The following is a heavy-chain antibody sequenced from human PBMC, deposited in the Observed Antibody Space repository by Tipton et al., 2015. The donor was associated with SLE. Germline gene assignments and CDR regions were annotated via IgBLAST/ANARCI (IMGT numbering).Heavy chain of an antibody. J-gene: IGHJ4*02. Sequence: TLSLTCTVSGGSINTYYWSWIRQPAGKGLEWIGRIYTSGDTDYNSSLKCRVTMSVDPPKCQFSLNLSSVSAADTAVYYCARRVHRSFDLDCWGQGTLVTVSP. CDR3: ARRVHRSFDLDC. D-gene: IGHD6-13*01. CDR2: IYTSGDT. CDR1: GGSINTYY. V-gene: IGHV4-4*07.